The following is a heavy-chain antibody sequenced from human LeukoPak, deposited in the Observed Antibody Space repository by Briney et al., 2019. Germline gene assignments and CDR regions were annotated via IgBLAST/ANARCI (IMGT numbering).Heavy chain of an antibody. CDR1: GFTFSDYY. V-gene: IGHV3-11*01. Sequence: PGGSLRLSCAASGFTFSDYYMSWIRQAPGKGLEWVSYISSSGSTIYYADSVKGRFTISRDNAKNSLYLQMNSLRAEDTAVYYCARELTTVVTNWFDPWGQGTLVTVSS. CDR3: ARELTTVVTNWFDP. D-gene: IGHD4-23*01. J-gene: IGHJ5*02. CDR2: ISSSGSTI.